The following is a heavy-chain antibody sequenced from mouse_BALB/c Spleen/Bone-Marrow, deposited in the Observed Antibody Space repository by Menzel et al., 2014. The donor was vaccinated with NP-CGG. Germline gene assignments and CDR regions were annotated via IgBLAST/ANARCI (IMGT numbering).Heavy chain of an antibody. J-gene: IGHJ2*01. CDR1: GFTFSSFA. CDR3: GRGDY. Sequence: ECGGGLVQPGGSRKLSCAASGFTFSSFAMHWIRQAPEKGLEWVAFISSGSNIIHYADTVKGRFTISRDNPKNTLFLQMTSLRSEDTAMYYCGRGDYWGQGTTLTVSS. CDR2: ISSGSNII. V-gene: IGHV5-17*02.